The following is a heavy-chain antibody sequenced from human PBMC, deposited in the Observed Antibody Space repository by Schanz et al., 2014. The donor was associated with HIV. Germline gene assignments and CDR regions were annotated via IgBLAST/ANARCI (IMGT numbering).Heavy chain of an antibody. CDR1: GFTFSSYG. D-gene: IGHD2-15*01. Sequence: QVQLVESGGGVVQPGRSLRLSCAASGFTFSSYGMHWVRQAPGRGLEWGAVIWYDGSDKYYADSVKGRFTISRDNSKNTLYLQMNSLRAEDTAVYYCANLVVAATDDAFDIWGQGTMVTVSS. V-gene: IGHV3-33*08. J-gene: IGHJ3*02. CDR2: IWYDGSDK. CDR3: ANLVVAATDDAFDI.